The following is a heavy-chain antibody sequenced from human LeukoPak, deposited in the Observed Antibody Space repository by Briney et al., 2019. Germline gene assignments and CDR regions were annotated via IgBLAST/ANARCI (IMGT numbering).Heavy chain of an antibody. CDR2: IKEDGSDK. Sequence: GESLRLSCAASEFTFGNFWMTWVRQAPGKGLEWVANIKEDGSDKYYVDSVKGRFTISRGNARTSLYLQMNSLRAEDTAVYYCARDYRARLDYWGQGTLVTVSS. CDR3: ARDYRARLDY. J-gene: IGHJ4*02. V-gene: IGHV3-7*01. CDR1: EFTFGNFW.